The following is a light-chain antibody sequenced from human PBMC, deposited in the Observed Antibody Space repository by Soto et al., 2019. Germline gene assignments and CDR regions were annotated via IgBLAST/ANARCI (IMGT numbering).Light chain of an antibody. Sequence: QSVLTQPPSVSGAPGQRVTFSCTGSTSNIGAGYDVHWYQQLPGTSPKLLIFGNSNRPSGVPDRFSASRSGSSASLAITGLQAEDEADCYCQSYDSSLSGSYVFGSGTKLTVL. CDR3: QSYDSSLSGSYV. J-gene: IGLJ1*01. CDR1: TSNIGAGYD. V-gene: IGLV1-40*01. CDR2: GNS.